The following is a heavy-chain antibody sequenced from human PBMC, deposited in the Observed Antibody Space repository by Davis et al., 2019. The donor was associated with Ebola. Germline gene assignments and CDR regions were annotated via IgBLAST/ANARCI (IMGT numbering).Heavy chain of an antibody. CDR2: IYYSGNT. CDR3: ARGSSSSSPVEFDY. V-gene: IGHV4-59*08. Sequence: MPSETLSLTCSVSGGSISPYYWSWIRQPPGKGLEWLGYIYYSGNTHYNPSLRSRVTMSVDTSKNQFSLKLSSVTAADTAVYYCARGSSSSSPVEFDYWGQGTLVTVSS. J-gene: IGHJ4*02. D-gene: IGHD6-6*01. CDR1: GGSISPYY.